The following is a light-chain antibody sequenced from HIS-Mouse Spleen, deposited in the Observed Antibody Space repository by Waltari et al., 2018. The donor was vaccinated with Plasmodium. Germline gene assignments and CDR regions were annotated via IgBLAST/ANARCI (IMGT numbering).Light chain of an antibody. J-gene: IGKJ4*01. CDR1: QSISSY. CDR2: AAS. V-gene: IGKV1-39*01. Sequence: DIQMTQSPSSLSASVGDRVTITARASQSISSYLTWYQQKPGKAPKLLIYAASSLQSVVPARFSGSGSGTDFTLTISSLQPEEFATYYCQQSYSTPLTFGGGTKVEIK. CDR3: QQSYSTPLT.